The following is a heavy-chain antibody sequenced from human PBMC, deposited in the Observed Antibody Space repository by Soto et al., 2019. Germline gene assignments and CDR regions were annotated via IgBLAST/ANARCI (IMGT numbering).Heavy chain of an antibody. J-gene: IGHJ4*01. CDR3: ARGGGGYRFDY. Sequence: QVQLQESGPGLVKPSETLSLTCAVSGASFETYYWSWIRRPPGKGLEWIGYIFYSGHLKYNPSLKIRLTLSVDPPKNQPPRERTPVTAADTALDYCARGGGGYRFDYWGQEPWSPSPQ. D-gene: IGHD1-26*01. V-gene: IGHV4-59*01. CDR2: IFYSGHL. CDR1: GASFETYY.